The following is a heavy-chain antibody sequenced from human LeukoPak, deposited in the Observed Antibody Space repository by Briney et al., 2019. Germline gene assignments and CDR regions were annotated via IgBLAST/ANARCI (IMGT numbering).Heavy chain of an antibody. J-gene: IGHJ4*02. CDR1: GFTFSSYA. D-gene: IGHD3-16*02. CDR3: AKVWDYVWGSYRSTDY. CDR2: ISYDGSKE. Sequence: GGSLRLSCAASGFTFSSYAMHWVRQAPGKGLEWVAVISYDGSKEYYADSVKGRFTISRDNSKNTLYLQMNSLRAEDTAVYYCAKVWDYVWGSYRSTDYWGQGTLVTVSS. V-gene: IGHV3-30-3*01.